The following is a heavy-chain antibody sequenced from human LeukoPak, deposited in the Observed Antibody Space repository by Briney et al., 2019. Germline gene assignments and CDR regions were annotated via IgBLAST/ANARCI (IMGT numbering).Heavy chain of an antibody. V-gene: IGHV1-8*02. Sequence: GSVKVSCKASGYTFTSYGINWVRQATGQGLEWMGWMNPNSGNTGYAQKFQGRVTMTRNTSISTAYMELSSLRSEDTAVYYCARDRITMVRGSRDWFDPWGQGTLVTVSS. CDR1: GYTFTSYG. D-gene: IGHD3-10*01. CDR3: ARDRITMVRGSRDWFDP. J-gene: IGHJ5*02. CDR2: MNPNSGNT.